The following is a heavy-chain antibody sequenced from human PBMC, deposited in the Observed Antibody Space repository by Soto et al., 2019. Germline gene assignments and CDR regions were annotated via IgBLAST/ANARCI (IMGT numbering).Heavy chain of an antibody. J-gene: IGHJ5*02. Sequence: QVQLVQSGAEVKKPGSSVKVSCKASGGTFSSYPISWVRQAPGQGLEWMGRIIPILGIANYAQKFQGRVTITADKSTSTAYMELSSLRSEDTAVYYCARDRADYDFWSGYSWGQGTLVTVSS. CDR3: ARDRADYDFWSGYS. V-gene: IGHV1-69*04. CDR1: GGTFSSYP. D-gene: IGHD3-3*01. CDR2: IIPILGIA.